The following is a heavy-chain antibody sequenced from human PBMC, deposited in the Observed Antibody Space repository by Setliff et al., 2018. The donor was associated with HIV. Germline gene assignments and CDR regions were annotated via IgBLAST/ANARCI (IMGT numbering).Heavy chain of an antibody. D-gene: IGHD3-3*01. Sequence: PGGSLRLSCVASGFTFSKYWMSWVRQAPGKGLELVASIKEDGSTKYYVDSVKGRFTVSRDNAKNSLYLQVNSLRAEDTAVYYCTANLLQFLGDYWGLGSLVTV. CDR1: GFTFSKYW. CDR3: TANLLQFLGDY. CDR2: IKEDGSTK. V-gene: IGHV3-7*03. J-gene: IGHJ4*02.